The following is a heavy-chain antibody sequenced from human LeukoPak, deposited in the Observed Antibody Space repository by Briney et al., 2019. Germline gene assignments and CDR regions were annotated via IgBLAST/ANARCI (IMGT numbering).Heavy chain of an antibody. CDR2: INHSGTT. J-gene: IGHJ6*03. V-gene: IGHV4-34*01. CDR3: ARGGGATIFGVVIIHDYYYYMDV. CDR1: GGSLSDYY. D-gene: IGHD3-3*01. Sequence: PSETLSLTCTVYGGSLSDYYWTWIRQPPGKGLEWIGEINHSGTTKYNPSLKSRVTISIDTSKNQFSLKLTSVTAADTAVYYCARGGGATIFGVVIIHDYYYYMDVWGKGTTVTVSS.